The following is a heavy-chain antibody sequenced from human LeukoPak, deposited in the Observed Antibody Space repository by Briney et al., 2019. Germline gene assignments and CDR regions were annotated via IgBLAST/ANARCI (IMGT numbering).Heavy chain of an antibody. D-gene: IGHD3-10*01. CDR2: INSDGSST. V-gene: IGHV3-74*01. J-gene: IGHJ6*03. CDR1: GFTFSNYW. CDR3: ARAAAYYYGSGSYYYYYYYMDV. Sequence: GGSLRLSCAASGFTFSNYWMHWVRQAPGKGLVWVSRINSDGSSTSYADSVKGRFTISRDNAKNSLYLQMNSLRAEDTAVYYCARAAAYYYGSGSYYYYYYYMDVWGKGTTVTISS.